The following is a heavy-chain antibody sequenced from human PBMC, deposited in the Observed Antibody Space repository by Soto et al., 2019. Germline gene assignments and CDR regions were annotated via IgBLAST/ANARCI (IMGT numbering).Heavy chain of an antibody. V-gene: IGHV3-30*04. Sequence: QVQLVESGGGVVQPGRSLTLSCAASGFTFSNHAIHWVRQAPGKGMEWVAVISNDGSRNYYADCVKGRFTMSRDKSKNPLYLQMNSLRVENTVLYYSARRLPHFDLLLVPFGYWGQGTLVTVSS. D-gene: IGHD3-9*01. CDR1: GFTFSNHA. CDR3: ARRLPHFDLLLVPFGY. J-gene: IGHJ4*02. CDR2: ISNDGSRN.